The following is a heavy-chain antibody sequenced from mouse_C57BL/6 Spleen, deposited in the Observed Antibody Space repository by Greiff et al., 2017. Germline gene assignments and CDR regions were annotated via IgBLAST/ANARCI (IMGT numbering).Heavy chain of an antibody. V-gene: IGHV1-42*01. Sequence: VQLQQSGPELVKPGASVKISCKASGYSFTGYYMNWVKQSPEKSLEWIGEINPSTGGTTYNQKFKAKATLTVDKSSSTAYMQLKSLTSEDSAVYYCARDYGNYVYAMDYWGQGTAVTVSS. CDR1: GYSFTGYY. CDR2: INPSTGGT. CDR3: ARDYGNYVYAMDY. D-gene: IGHD2-1*01. J-gene: IGHJ4*01.